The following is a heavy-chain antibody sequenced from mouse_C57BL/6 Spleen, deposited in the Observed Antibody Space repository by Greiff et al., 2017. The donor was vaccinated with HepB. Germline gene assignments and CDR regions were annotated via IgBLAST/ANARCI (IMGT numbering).Heavy chain of an antibody. V-gene: IGHV1-18*01. CDR1: GYTFTDYN. Sequence: EVQRVESGPELVKPGASVKIPCKASGYTFTDYNMDWVKQSHGKSLEWIGDINPNNGGTIYNQKFKGKATLTVDKSSSTAYMELRSLTSEDTAVYYCARVDYDSLDYWGQGTTLTVSS. D-gene: IGHD2-4*01. CDR2: INPNNGGT. CDR3: ARVDYDSLDY. J-gene: IGHJ2*01.